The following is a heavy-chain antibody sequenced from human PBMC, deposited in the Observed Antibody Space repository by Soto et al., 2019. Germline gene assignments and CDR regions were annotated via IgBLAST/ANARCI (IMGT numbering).Heavy chain of an antibody. V-gene: IGHV1-8*01. CDR3: ARRVRYSRGVWFDP. Sequence: ASVKVSCTASGYTFTSYDINWVRQATGQGLEWMGWMNPNSGNTGYAQKFQGRVTMTRNTSISTAYMELSSLRSEETAVYYCARRVRYSRGVWFDPWGQGTLVTVSS. J-gene: IGHJ5*02. D-gene: IGHD6-13*01. CDR1: GYTFTSYD. CDR2: MNPNSGNT.